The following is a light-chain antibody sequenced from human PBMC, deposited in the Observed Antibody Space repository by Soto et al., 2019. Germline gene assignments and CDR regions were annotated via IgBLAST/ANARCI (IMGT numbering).Light chain of an antibody. V-gene: IGKV1-39*01. CDR3: QQSYSSPPT. CDR1: QSISSY. J-gene: IGKJ1*01. CDR2: AAS. Sequence: DIQMTQSPSSLSASVGDRVTITCRESQSISSYLNWYQQKPGKAPKFLIYAASSLQSGVPSRFSGSGAGTDFTLTISSLQPEDFATYYCQQSYSSPPTFGQGTKV.